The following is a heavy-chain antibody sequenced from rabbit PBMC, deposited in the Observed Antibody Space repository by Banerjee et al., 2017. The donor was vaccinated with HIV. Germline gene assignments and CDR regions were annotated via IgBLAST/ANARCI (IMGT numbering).Heavy chain of an antibody. Sequence: QEQLVESGGGLVTLGGSLKLSCKASGFDFSSNAICWVRQAPGKGLEWIGTIYAGSSGSAYYASWVNGRFTISKTSSTTVTLQMTSLTAADTATYFCARDLAGVIGWNFNLWGPGTLVTVS. CDR2: IYAGSSGSA. D-gene: IGHD4-1*01. CDR3: ARDLAGVIGWNFNL. J-gene: IGHJ4*01. V-gene: IGHV1S45*01. CDR1: GFDFSSNA.